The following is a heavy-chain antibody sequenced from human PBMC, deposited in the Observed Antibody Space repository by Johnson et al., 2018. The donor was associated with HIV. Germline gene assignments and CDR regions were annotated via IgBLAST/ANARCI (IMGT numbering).Heavy chain of an antibody. J-gene: IGHJ3*01. CDR1: GFTFSSYA. Sequence: QVQLVESGGGVVQPGRSLRLSCAASGFTFSSYALHWVRQAPGKGLEWVAVISFDGRIKYYTDSVKGRFTISRDNSDNTMYLQMNSLRDEDTAVYYCARAPHDAFDVWGQGTMVTVSS. CDR3: ARAPHDAFDV. V-gene: IGHV3-30*14. CDR2: ISFDGRIK.